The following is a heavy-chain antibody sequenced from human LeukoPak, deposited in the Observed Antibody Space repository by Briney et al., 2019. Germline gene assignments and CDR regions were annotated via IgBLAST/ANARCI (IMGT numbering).Heavy chain of an antibody. V-gene: IGHV4-39*07. J-gene: IGHJ4*02. D-gene: IGHD3-22*01. Sequence: SETLSLTCSVSGGSISSSSYYWGWIRQPPGKGLEWIGSIYYSGSTNCNPSLKSRVTISVDTSKNQFSLKLSSVTAADTAVYYCARESYYDSSGYTTTNYWGQGTLVTVSS. CDR1: GGSISSSSYY. CDR2: IYYSGST. CDR3: ARESYYDSSGYTTTNY.